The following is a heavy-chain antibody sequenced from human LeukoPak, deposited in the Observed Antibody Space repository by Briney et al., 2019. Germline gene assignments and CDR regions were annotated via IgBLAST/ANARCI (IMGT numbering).Heavy chain of an antibody. D-gene: IGHD2-2*02. V-gene: IGHV4-30-2*01. J-gene: IGHJ4*02. CDR3: ARVSPIYCSSTSCYRYFDY. CDR1: GGSISSGGYS. Sequence: PSETLSLTCAVSGGSISSGGYSWSWIRQPPGKGLEWIGYIYHSGSTYYNPSLKSRVTISVDTSKNQFSLKLSSVTAADTAVYYCARVSPIYCSSTSCYRYFDYWGQGTLVTVSS. CDR2: IYHSGST.